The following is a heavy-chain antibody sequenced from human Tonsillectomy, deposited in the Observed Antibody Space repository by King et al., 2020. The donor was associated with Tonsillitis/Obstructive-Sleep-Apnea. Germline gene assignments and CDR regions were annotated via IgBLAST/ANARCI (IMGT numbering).Heavy chain of an antibody. D-gene: IGHD2-21*01. V-gene: IGHV3-21*01. CDR1: GFTFSSYS. Sequence: VQLVESGGGLVKPGGSLRLSCAASGFTFSSYSMNGVRQARGEGLEGVSYISKSSSYIHYAHSVKGRFTISRDNAKNSLYLQMNSLRAEDTAVYYCASTLCGGDCYDAFDIWGQGTMVTVSS. CDR2: ISKSSSYI. CDR3: ASTLCGGDCYDAFDI. J-gene: IGHJ3*02.